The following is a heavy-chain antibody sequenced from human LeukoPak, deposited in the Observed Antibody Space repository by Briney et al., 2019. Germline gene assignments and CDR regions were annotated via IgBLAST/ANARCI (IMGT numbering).Heavy chain of an antibody. CDR1: GYTLTELS. D-gene: IGHD6-19*01. CDR2: FDPEDGET. Sequence: ASVKVSCKVSGYTLTELSMHWVRQAPGKGLEWMGGFDPEDGETIYAQKFKGRVTMTEDTSTDTAYMELSSLRSEDTAVYYCATAHPVAWAFAYWGQGTLVTVSS. J-gene: IGHJ4*02. V-gene: IGHV1-24*01. CDR3: ATAHPVAWAFAY.